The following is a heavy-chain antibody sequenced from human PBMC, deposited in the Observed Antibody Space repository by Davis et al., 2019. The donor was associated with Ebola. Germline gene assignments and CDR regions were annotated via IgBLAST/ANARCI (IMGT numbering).Heavy chain of an antibody. D-gene: IGHD3-16*01. V-gene: IGHV4-59*12. J-gene: IGHJ3*02. CDR3: ARVATFLGDASDI. CDR1: GGSISSYY. Sequence: SETLSLTCTVSGGSISSYYWSWIRQPPGKGLEWIGYTFHSGSAYYNPSLKSRVTISVDRSKNQFSLRLTSVTAADTAVYFCARVATFLGDASDIWGQGTMVIVSS. CDR2: TFHSGSA.